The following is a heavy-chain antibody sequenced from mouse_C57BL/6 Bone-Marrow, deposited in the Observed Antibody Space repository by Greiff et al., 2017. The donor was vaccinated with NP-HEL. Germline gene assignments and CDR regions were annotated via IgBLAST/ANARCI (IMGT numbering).Heavy chain of an antibody. V-gene: IGHV5-15*01. D-gene: IGHD1-1*01. J-gene: IGHJ1*03. Sequence: EVQRVESGGGLVQPGGSLKLSCAASGFTFSDYGMAWVRQAPRKGPEWVAFISNLAYSIYYADTVTGRFTLSRENAKNNLYLEMSSLRSEDTAMYYCARHAYYDYGIYFDVWGTGTTVTVSS. CDR3: ARHAYYDYGIYFDV. CDR1: GFTFSDYG. CDR2: ISNLAYSI.